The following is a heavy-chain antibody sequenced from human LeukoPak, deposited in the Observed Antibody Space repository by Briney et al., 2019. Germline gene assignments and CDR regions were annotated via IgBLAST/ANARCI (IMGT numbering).Heavy chain of an antibody. CDR1: GGSISSYY. CDR2: IYTSGST. V-gene: IGHV4-4*07. D-gene: IGHD6-19*01. CDR3: ARDLIRRWLAFRVFLAFDI. Sequence: SETLSLTCTVSGGSISSYYWSWIRQPAGKGLEWIGRIYTSGSTNYNPSLKSRVTMSVDTSKNQFSLKLSSVTAADTAVYYCARDLIRRWLAFRVFLAFDIWGQGTIVTVSS. J-gene: IGHJ3*02.